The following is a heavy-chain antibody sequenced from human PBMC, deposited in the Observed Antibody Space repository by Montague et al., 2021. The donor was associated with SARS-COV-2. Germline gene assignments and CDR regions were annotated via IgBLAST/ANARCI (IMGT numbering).Heavy chain of an antibody. CDR2: IFYTGST. CDR1: GDSINTYY. D-gene: IGHD6-13*01. J-gene: IGHJ6*02. V-gene: IGHV4-59*12. CDR3: ARQAAGSYFYYGVDV. Sequence: SETLSLTCTVSGDSINTYYWNWIRQPPGKGLEWLGSIFYTGSTNYNPSLKSRVTISLDTSKNQFFLKVTSVTAADTAVYYCARQAAGSYFYYGVDVWGQGTRGTVSS.